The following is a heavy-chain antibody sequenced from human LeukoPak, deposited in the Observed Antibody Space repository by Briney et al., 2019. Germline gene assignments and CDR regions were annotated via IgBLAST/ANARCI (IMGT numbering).Heavy chain of an antibody. CDR1: GGTFSSYA. V-gene: IGHV1-69*13. CDR3: ARGGLRYFDYENGFDI. Sequence: SVKVSCKASGGTFSSYAISWVRQAPGQGLEWMGGIIPIFGTANYAQKFQGRVTITADESTSTAYMELSSLRSEDTAVYYCARGGLRYFDYENGFDIWGQGTMVTVSS. CDR2: IIPIFGTA. D-gene: IGHD3-9*01. J-gene: IGHJ3*02.